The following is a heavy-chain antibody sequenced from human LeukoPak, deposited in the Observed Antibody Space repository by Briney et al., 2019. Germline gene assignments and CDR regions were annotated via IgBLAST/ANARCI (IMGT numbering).Heavy chain of an antibody. D-gene: IGHD6-19*01. V-gene: IGHV4-28*03. CDR3: AKVPDSSGWSTEYFQH. J-gene: IGHJ1*01. Sequence: PSDTLSLTCAASGYSISSSNWWGWIRQPPGKGREWSGYMYYSRSTNYNPSLKSRVTISIDTSKNQFSLKLNSVTAADTAVYYCAKVPDSSGWSTEYFQHWGQGTLVTVSS. CDR1: GYSISSSNW. CDR2: MYYSRST.